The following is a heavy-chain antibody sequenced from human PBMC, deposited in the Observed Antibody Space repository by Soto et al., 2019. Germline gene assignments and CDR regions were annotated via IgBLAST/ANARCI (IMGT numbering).Heavy chain of an antibody. CDR1: VDSFTSYY. CDR2: INPHGGST. J-gene: IGHJ5*02. CDR3: ARSSGGNFGIIIEGSNWFDP. Sequence: ASVPVSCTARVDSFTSYYRNCVRQETGQGLEWMGVINPHGGSTKYAPKFQGRITMTRDTSRSTVYMELSSLRSDDTAIYYCARSSGGNFGIIIEGSNWFDPWGQGTLVTVSS. D-gene: IGHD3-3*01. V-gene: IGHV1-46*01.